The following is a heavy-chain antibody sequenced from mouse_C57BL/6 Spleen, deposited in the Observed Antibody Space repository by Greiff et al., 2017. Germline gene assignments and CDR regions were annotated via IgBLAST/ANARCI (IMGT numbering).Heavy chain of an antibody. J-gene: IGHJ4*01. V-gene: IGHV1-61*01. Sequence: QVQLQQPGAELVRPGSSVKLSCKASGYTFTSYWMDWVKQRPGQGLEWIGNIYPSDSETHYNQKFKDKATLTVDKSSSTAYMQLSSLTSEDSAVYYCARGGTTVVAPYAMDYGGQGTSVTVSS. D-gene: IGHD1-1*01. CDR2: IYPSDSET. CDR1: GYTFTSYW. CDR3: ARGGTTVVAPYAMDY.